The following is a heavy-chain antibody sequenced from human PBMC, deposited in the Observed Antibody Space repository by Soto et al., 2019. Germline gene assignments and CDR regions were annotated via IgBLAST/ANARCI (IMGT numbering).Heavy chain of an antibody. CDR3: AGRGPGTYFDY. CDR1: GFTFSSYA. CDR2: ISGSGDST. Sequence: EVQLLDSGGGLVQPGGSLRLSCAASGFTFSSYAMNWVRQAPGKGLEWVSVISGSGDSTYYADSVKGRFTISRDNSKNTLYVQRNSLRAEETAVYYCAGRGPGTYFDYWGEGTLVTVSS. J-gene: IGHJ4*02. D-gene: IGHD6-13*01. V-gene: IGHV3-23*01.